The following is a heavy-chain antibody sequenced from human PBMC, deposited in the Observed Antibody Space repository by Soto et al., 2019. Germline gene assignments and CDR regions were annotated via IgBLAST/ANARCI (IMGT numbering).Heavy chain of an antibody. V-gene: IGHV1-69*01. D-gene: IGHD3-3*01. CDR2: IIPIFGTA. Sequence: QVQLVQSGAEVKKPGSSVKVSCKASGGTFSSYAISWVRQAPGQGLEWMGGIIPIFGTANYAQKFQGRVTITADESTSTAYMELSSLRSEDTAVYYYAREGQFGVVTSSFDYWGQGTLVTVSS. CDR3: AREGQFGVVTSSFDY. CDR1: GGTFSSYA. J-gene: IGHJ4*02.